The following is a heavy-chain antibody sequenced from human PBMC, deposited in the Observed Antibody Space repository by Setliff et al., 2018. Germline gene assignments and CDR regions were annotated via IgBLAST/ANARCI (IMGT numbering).Heavy chain of an antibody. CDR1: GGTFSSYG. Sequence: ASGGTFSSYGISWVRQAPGQGLEWMGGTIPIFGTTDYAQKFQGRVTIITDESTSTAFMQLSSLRSEDTAVYYCVREGVDSRSSTDYRYYMDVWGKGTTVTVSS. D-gene: IGHD3-22*01. J-gene: IGHJ6*03. V-gene: IGHV1-69*05. CDR2: TIPIFGTT. CDR3: VREGVDSRSSTDYRYYMDV.